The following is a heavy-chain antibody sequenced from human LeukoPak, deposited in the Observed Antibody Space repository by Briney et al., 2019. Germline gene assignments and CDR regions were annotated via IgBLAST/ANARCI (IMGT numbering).Heavy chain of an antibody. Sequence: SETLSLTCTVSGGSISSSSYYWGWIRQPPGKGLEWIGEINHSGSTNYNPSLKSRVTISVDTSKNQFSLKLSSVTAADTAVYYCARLHIAVGGPLDYWGQGTLVTVSS. CDR2: INHSGST. J-gene: IGHJ4*02. D-gene: IGHD6-19*01. CDR3: ARLHIAVGGPLDY. V-gene: IGHV4-39*07. CDR1: GGSISSSSYY.